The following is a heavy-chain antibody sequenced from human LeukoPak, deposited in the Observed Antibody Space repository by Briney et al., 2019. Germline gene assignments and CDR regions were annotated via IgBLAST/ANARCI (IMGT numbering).Heavy chain of an antibody. CDR2: IKQDGSEK. V-gene: IGHV3-7*01. CDR1: GFTFSSYW. Sequence: GGSLRLSCAASGFTFSSYWMSWVRQAPGKGLEWVANIKQDGSEKYYVDSVKGRFTISRDNAKNSLYLQMNSLRAEDTAVYYCARDYDFWSGYFPNWFDPWGQGTLVTVSS. CDR3: ARDYDFWSGYFPNWFDP. D-gene: IGHD3-3*01. J-gene: IGHJ5*02.